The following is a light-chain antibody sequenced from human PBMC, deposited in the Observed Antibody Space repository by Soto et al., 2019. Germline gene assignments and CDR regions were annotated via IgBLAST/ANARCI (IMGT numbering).Light chain of an antibody. V-gene: IGLV3-21*02. CDR3: QVWDGSSDHLV. Sequence: SYELTQPPSVSVAPGQTARITCGGNNIGNKGVHWYQQKPGRAPVLVVYDDRVRPSGIPERLSGSNSGSTATLTISRVEAGDEADYYCQVWDGSSDHLVFGGGTKLTVL. J-gene: IGLJ2*01. CDR2: DDR. CDR1: NIGNKG.